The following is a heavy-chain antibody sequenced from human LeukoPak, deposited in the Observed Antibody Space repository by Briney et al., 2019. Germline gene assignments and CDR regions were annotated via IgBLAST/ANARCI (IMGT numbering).Heavy chain of an antibody. CDR2: INHSGST. Sequence: SETLSLTCAVYGGSFSGYYWSWIRQPPGKGLEWIGEINHSGSTNYNPSLKSRVTISVDTSKNQFSLKLSPVTAADTAVYYCARGGSGGSPILGRANDYWGQGTLVTVSS. D-gene: IGHD2-15*01. CDR3: ARGGSGGSPILGRANDY. CDR1: GGSFSGYY. V-gene: IGHV4-34*01. J-gene: IGHJ4*02.